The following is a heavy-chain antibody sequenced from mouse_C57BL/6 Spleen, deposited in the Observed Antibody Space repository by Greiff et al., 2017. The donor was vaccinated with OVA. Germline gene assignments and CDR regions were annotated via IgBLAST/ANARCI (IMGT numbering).Heavy chain of an antibody. J-gene: IGHJ4*01. Sequence: VQLQQSGPELVKPGASVKISCKASGYTFTDYYMNWVKQSHGKSLEWIGDINPNNGGTSYNQKFKGKATLTVDKSSSTAYMELRSLTSEDSAVYICARGEYDNTYVMEYWGQGKSVTVSP. D-gene: IGHD2-10*02. CDR3: ARGEYDNTYVMEY. CDR1: GYTFTDYY. V-gene: IGHV1-26*01. CDR2: INPNNGGT.